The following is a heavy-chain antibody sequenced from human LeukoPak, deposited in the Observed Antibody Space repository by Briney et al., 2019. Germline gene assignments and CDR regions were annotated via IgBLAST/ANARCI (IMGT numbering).Heavy chain of an antibody. V-gene: IGHV1-46*01. CDR3: AREGGRYSSSWYSFDP. J-gene: IGHJ5*02. Sequence: ASVNVSCKASGYTFTIYYMHWVRQAPGQGREGMGIINPSGGSTSYAQKFQGRVTMTRDMSTSTVYMELSSLRSEDTAVYYCAREGGRYSSSWYSFDPWGQGTLVTVSS. CDR1: GYTFTIYY. CDR2: INPSGGST. D-gene: IGHD6-13*01.